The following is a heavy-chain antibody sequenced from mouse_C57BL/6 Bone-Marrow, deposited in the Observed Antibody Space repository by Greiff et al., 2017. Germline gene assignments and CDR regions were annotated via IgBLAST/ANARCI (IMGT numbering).Heavy chain of an antibody. Sequence: QVQLQQPGAELVRPGSSVKLSCKASGYTFTSYWMDWVKQRPGQGLEWIGNIYPSDSETHYNQKFKDKATLTVDKSSSTAYMQLSSLTSEDSAVYYCARLDSSGCGYAMDYWGQGTSVTVSS. CDR1: GYTFTSYW. CDR3: ARLDSSGCGYAMDY. D-gene: IGHD3-2*02. CDR2: IYPSDSET. J-gene: IGHJ4*01. V-gene: IGHV1-61*01.